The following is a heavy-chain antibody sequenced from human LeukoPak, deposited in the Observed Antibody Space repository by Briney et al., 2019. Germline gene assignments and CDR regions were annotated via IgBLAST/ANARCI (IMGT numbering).Heavy chain of an antibody. D-gene: IGHD3-10*01. CDR3: ARDKFYYGSGSYSGYYMDV. CDR1: GYTFTGYY. CDR2: ISPNSGGT. V-gene: IGHV1-2*02. Sequence: ASVKVSCKASGYTFTGYYMHWVRQAPGQGLEWMGWISPNSGGTNYAQKFQGRVTMTRDMSTNTVYMELSSLRSEDTAVYYCARDKFYYGSGSYSGYYMDVWGKGTTVTVSS. J-gene: IGHJ6*03.